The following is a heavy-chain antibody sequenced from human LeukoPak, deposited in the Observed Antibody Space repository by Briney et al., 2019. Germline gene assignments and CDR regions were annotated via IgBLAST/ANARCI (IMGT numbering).Heavy chain of an antibody. CDR3: ARVSPSDYRQWLVTASYWYFDL. V-gene: IGHV3-21*01. CDR1: GFTFSSYS. CDR2: ISSSSSYI. Sequence: GGSLRLSCAASGFTFSSYSMNWVRQAPGKGLEWVSSISSSSSYIYYADSVKGRFTISRDNAKNSLYLQMNSLRAEDTAVYYCARVSPSDYRQWLVTASYWYFDLWGRGTLVTVSS. J-gene: IGHJ2*01. D-gene: IGHD6-19*01.